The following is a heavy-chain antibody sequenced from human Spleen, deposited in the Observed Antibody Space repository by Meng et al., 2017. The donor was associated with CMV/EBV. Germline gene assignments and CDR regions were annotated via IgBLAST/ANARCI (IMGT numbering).Heavy chain of an antibody. CDR1: GFTFSSYG. D-gene: IGHD1-26*01. CDR2: IRSKANSYAT. V-gene: IGHV3-73*01. Sequence: VQLVGAGGGVVQPGGSLRLSCAASGFTFSSYGMHWVRQASGKGLEWVGRIRSKANSYATAYAASVKGRFTISRDDSKNTAYLQMNSLKTEDTAVYYCTIVGATGVWGQGTLVTVSS. CDR3: TIVGATGV. J-gene: IGHJ4*02.